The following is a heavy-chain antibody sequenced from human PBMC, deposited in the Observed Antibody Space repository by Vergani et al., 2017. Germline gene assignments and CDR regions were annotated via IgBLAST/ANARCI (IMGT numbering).Heavy chain of an antibody. D-gene: IGHD3-22*01. CDR1: GGSISSSSYY. V-gene: IGHV4-39*07. J-gene: IGHJ6*02. Sequence: QLQLQESGPGLVKPSETLSLTCTVSGGSISSSSYYWGWIRQPPGKGLEWIGSIYYSGSTYYNPSLKSRVTISVDTSKNQFSLKLSSVTAADTAVYYCARDRRDSSGYYFNYYYYGMDVWGQGTTVTVSS. CDR3: ARDRRDSSGYYFNYYYYGMDV. CDR2: IYYSGST.